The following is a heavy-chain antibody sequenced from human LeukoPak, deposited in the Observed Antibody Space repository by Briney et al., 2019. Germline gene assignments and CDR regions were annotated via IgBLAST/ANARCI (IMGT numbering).Heavy chain of an antibody. V-gene: IGHV4-34*01. Sequence: SETLSLTCAVYGGSFSGYYWSWLRQPPGKGREWMGEINHSGSTNYNPSLKSRVTISVDTSKNQFSLKLSSVTAADTAVYYCARVPKCGGDCYPSRYYYMDVWGKGTTVTVSS. J-gene: IGHJ6*03. CDR3: ARVPKCGGDCYPSRYYYMDV. D-gene: IGHD2-21*02. CDR2: INHSGST. CDR1: GGSFSGYY.